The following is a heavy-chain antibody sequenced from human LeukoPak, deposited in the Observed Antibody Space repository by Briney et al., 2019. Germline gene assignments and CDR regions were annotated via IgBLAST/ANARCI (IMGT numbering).Heavy chain of an antibody. V-gene: IGHV4-31*03. J-gene: IGHJ3*02. D-gene: IGHD3-22*01. Sequence: KASETLCLTCTVSGGSISSGGYYWSWIRQHPGQGLEWIGYIYYSGSTYYNPSLKGRVTISVDTSKNQFSLKLSSVTAADTAVYYCARAFYYDSSGYLGPAFDIWGQGTMVTVSS. CDR2: IYYSGST. CDR3: ARAFYYDSSGYLGPAFDI. CDR1: GGSISSGGYY.